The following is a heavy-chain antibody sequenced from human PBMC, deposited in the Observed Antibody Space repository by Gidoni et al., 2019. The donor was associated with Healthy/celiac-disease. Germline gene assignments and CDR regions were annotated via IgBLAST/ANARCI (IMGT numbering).Heavy chain of an antibody. CDR2: IRSKANSYAT. D-gene: IGHD6-19*01. CDR1: GFPFSGSA. J-gene: IGHJ4*02. CDR3: TRGPYPSGWRIDY. Sequence: EVQLVESGGGLVQPGGSTKLSCAASGFPFSGSAMHWVRQASGKGLPGVGRIRSKANSYATAYAASVKGRFTISRDDSKNTAYLQMNSLKTEDTAVYYCTRGPYPSGWRIDYWGQGTLVTVSS. V-gene: IGHV3-73*02.